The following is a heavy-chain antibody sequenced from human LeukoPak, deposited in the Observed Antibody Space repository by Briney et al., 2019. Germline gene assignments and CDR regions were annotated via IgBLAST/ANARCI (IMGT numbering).Heavy chain of an antibody. Sequence: SETLSLTCTVPGGSISSSSHYWDWIRQPPGKGLEWIGSIYYSGSTNYNPSLKSRVTISVDTSKNQFSLKLSSVTAADTAVYYCARHALSPRFYYGMDVWGLGTTVTVSS. J-gene: IGHJ6*01. CDR1: GGSISSSSHY. CDR3: ARHALSPRFYYGMDV. D-gene: IGHD2/OR15-2a*01. CDR2: IYYSGST. V-gene: IGHV4-39*01.